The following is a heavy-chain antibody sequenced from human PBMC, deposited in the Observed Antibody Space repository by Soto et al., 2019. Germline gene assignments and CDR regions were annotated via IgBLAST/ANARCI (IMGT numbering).Heavy chain of an antibody. J-gene: IGHJ4*02. Sequence: QVQLQESGPGLVKPSETLSLTCTVSRGSISSGGFYWSWIRQSPGKGLEWIGFIYANGNSYYNPSLKSRANISLDTSKNKFSLKISSVTVADTAMYYCARDGRTSGYYLDYWGQGTPVTVSP. CDR3: ARDGRTSGYYLDY. CDR2: IYANGNS. CDR1: RGSISSGGFY. V-gene: IGHV4-31*03. D-gene: IGHD3-22*01.